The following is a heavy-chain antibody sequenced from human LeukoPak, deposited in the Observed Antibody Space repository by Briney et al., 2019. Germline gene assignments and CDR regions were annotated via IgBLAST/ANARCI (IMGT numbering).Heavy chain of an antibody. CDR1: GFTVSSNY. CDR3: ASGAPKYCSGGSCYRVDY. Sequence: GGSLRLSCAASGFTVSSNYMSWVRQAPGKGLEWVSVIYSGGSTYYADSVKGRFTISRDNAKNSLYLQMNSLRAEDTAVYYCASGAPKYCSGGSCYRVDYWGQGTLVTVSS. D-gene: IGHD2-15*01. CDR2: IYSGGST. V-gene: IGHV3-53*01. J-gene: IGHJ4*02.